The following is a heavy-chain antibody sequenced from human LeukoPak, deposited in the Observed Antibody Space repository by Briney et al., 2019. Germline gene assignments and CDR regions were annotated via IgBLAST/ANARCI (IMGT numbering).Heavy chain of an antibody. Sequence: SETLSLTCAVYGGSFSGYYWRWVRQPPGKGLEWIGEISHIGSTNYNPSLESRVTISVDTSKNQFSLKLSSVTAADTAVYYCARGRWEVRFDPWGQGTLVTVSS. CDR3: ARGRWEVRFDP. CDR1: GGSFSGYY. D-gene: IGHD1-26*01. CDR2: ISHIGST. V-gene: IGHV4-34*01. J-gene: IGHJ5*02.